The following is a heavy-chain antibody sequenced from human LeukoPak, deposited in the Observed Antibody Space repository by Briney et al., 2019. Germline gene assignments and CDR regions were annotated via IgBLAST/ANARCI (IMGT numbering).Heavy chain of an antibody. CDR3: ARDEFGSSTSQTWMDV. CDR1: GFTVSGNY. D-gene: IGHD2-2*01. CDR2: IYSSGST. Sequence: PGGSLRLSCAASGFTVSGNYMSWVRQAPGKGLEWVSVIYSSGSTYYADSVKGRFTISRDNSKNTLYLQMNSLRPEDTAVYYCARDEFGSSTSQTWMDVWGKGTTVTVSS. J-gene: IGHJ6*04. V-gene: IGHV3-53*01.